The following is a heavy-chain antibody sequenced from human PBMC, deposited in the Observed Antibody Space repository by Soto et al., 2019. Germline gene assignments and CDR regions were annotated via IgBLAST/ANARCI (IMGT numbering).Heavy chain of an antibody. CDR3: ARVPSP. CDR1: GGSISSGGYS. Sequence: PSETLSLTCAVSGGSISSGGYSWSWFRQPPGKGLEWIGYIYHSGSTYYNPSLKSRVTISVDRSKNQFSLKLSSVTAADTAVYYCARVPSPWGQGTLVTVPQ. V-gene: IGHV4-30-2*01. J-gene: IGHJ5*02. CDR2: IYHSGST.